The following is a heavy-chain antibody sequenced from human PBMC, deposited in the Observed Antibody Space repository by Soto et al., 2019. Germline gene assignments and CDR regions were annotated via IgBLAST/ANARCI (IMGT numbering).Heavy chain of an antibody. D-gene: IGHD5-18*01. V-gene: IGHV3-33*01. Sequence: GESLKISCAASGFTFSSYGMHWVRQAPGKGLEWVAVIWYDGSNKYYADSVKGRFTISRDNSKNTLYLQMNSLRAEDTAVYYCARGRQLWFEDYWGQGTLVTSPQ. J-gene: IGHJ4*02. CDR2: IWYDGSNK. CDR1: GFTFSSYG. CDR3: ARGRQLWFEDY.